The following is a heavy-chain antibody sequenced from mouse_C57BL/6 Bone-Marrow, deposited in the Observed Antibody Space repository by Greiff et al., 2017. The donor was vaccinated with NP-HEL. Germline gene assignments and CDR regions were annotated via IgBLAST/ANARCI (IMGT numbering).Heavy chain of an antibody. Sequence: EVNVVESVAELVRPGASVKLSCTASGFNIKNTYMHWVKQRPEQGLEWIGRIDPANGNTKYAPKFQGKATITADTSSNTAYLQLSSLTSEDTAIYYCALAPNGKGAMDYWGQGTSVTVSS. CDR3: ALAPNGKGAMDY. CDR1: GFNIKNTY. D-gene: IGHD6-1*01. V-gene: IGHV14-3*01. CDR2: IDPANGNT. J-gene: IGHJ4*01.